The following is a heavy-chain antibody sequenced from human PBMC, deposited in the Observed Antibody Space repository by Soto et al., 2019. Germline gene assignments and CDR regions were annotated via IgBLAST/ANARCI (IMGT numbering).Heavy chain of an antibody. Sequence: GGSLRLSCAASGFTFSSYWMSWVRQAPGKGLEWVANIKQDGSEKYYVDSVKGRFTISRDNAKNSLYLQMNSLRAEDTAVYYCARVDDFWSGYYNSLGYWGQGTLVTVSS. D-gene: IGHD3-3*01. CDR1: GFTFSSYW. J-gene: IGHJ4*02. CDR3: ARVDDFWSGYYNSLGY. CDR2: IKQDGSEK. V-gene: IGHV3-7*01.